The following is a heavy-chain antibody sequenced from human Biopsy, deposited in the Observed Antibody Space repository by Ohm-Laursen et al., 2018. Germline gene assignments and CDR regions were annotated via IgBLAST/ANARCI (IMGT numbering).Heavy chain of an antibody. CDR1: SGSISSYY. V-gene: IGHV4-59*08. CDR2: ISYSGNT. Sequence: GTLSLTCTVSSGSISSYYWSWIRQPPGKGLEWIGYISYSGNTNYNPSLKSRVTMSVDTSKNQFSLKVYSVTAADTAIYYCSTTTMDTSGWYGNYFDSWGQGALVTVSS. CDR3: STTTMDTSGWYGNYFDS. D-gene: IGHD6-19*01. J-gene: IGHJ4*02.